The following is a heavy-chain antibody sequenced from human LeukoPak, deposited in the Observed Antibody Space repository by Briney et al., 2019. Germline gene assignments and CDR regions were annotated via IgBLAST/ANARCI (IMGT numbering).Heavy chain of an antibody. V-gene: IGHV5-51*01. J-gene: IGHJ4*02. CDR1: GYSFTSYC. CDR2: IYPGDSDT. Sequence: GESLKISCKGSGYSFTSYCIGWVRQMPGKGLEWMGIIYPGDSDTRYSPSFQGQVTISADKSISTAYLQCDSLKASDTAMYYCATRLGARVDYWGQGPLVSVSS. CDR3: ATRLGARVDY. D-gene: IGHD3-16*01.